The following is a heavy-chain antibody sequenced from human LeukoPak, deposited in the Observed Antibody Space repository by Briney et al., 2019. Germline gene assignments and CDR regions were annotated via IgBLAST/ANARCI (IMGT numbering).Heavy chain of an antibody. Sequence: GGSLRLSCVASGFSFTAYSMNWVRQAPGRGLEWISYIGPGGDIYYADSVTGRFTVSRDIAKNSLYLQMNGLRVEDTAVYYCARRFDSWGQGALVTVSS. CDR2: IGPGGDI. V-gene: IGHV3-48*01. J-gene: IGHJ4*02. CDR1: GFSFTAYS. CDR3: ARRFDS.